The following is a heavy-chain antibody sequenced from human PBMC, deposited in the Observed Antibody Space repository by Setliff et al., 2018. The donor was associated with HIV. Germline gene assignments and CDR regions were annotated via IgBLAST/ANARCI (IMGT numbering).Heavy chain of an antibody. CDR2: IYTSGST. D-gene: IGHD1-26*01. V-gene: IGHV4-61*09. J-gene: IGHJ4*02. CDR3: ARTMGVTYFDY. Sequence: SETLSLTCSVSGGSISSGSYYWSWIRQPAGKGLEWIGHIYTSGSTNYNPSLKSRVTVSVDTPENQFSLKLSSVTAADTAVYYCARTMGVTYFDYWGQGTLVTVS. CDR1: GGSISSGSYY.